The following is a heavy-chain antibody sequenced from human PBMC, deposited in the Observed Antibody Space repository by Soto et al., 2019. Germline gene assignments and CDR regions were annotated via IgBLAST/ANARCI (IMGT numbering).Heavy chain of an antibody. CDR1: GYTFTRHC. CDR2: IYPGDSDT. D-gene: IGHD1-1*01. Sequence: GESLKISCKGSGYTFTRHCIGWVRQMPGKGLEGLGIIYPGDSDTRYSPSFQGQVTFSADKSISTAYLQWSSLKASDTAMYYCVRVGLLEPSSLSNVWFDPWGQGTMVTVSS. CDR3: VRVGLLEPSSLSNVWFDP. V-gene: IGHV5-51*01. J-gene: IGHJ5*02.